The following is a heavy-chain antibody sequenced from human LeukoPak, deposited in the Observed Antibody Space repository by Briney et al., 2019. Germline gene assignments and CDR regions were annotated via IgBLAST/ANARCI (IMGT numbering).Heavy chain of an antibody. J-gene: IGHJ4*02. CDR3: AREAPAYGERYFVS. CDR2: IYSGGDT. D-gene: IGHD2-21*01. CDR1: GFTVSSNY. Sequence: GGSLRLSCAASGFTVSSNYMGWVRQAPGKGLEWVSVIYSGGDTYYADSVKGRFTISRDNSKDMIYLEMSSLKAEDTAVYYCAREAPAYGERYFVSWGQGTLVTVSS. V-gene: IGHV3-66*01.